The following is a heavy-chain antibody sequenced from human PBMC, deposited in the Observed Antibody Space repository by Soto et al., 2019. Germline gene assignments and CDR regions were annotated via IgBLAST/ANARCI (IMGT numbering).Heavy chain of an antibody. CDR3: ARCHSDSSGPGYPDS. CDR2: VIPMFPKA. Sequence: QVRLVQSEAEVKKAGSSVKVSCKASGGTFISDAVTWVRQAPGQGLEWMGGVIPMFPKANYAQKFQGRATITADKSPSTVYMELHSLKSEDTALYYCARCHSDSSGPGYPDSWGQGTLVTVTS. CDR1: GGTFISDA. J-gene: IGHJ4*02. D-gene: IGHD3-22*01. V-gene: IGHV1-69*06.